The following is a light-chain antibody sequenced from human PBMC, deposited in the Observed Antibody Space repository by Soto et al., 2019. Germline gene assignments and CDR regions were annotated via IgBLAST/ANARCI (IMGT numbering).Light chain of an antibody. Sequence: DIQMTQSPSSLSASVGDRVTITCQASQDIRNSLNWYQQKPGKAPKLLIYAASNLQSGVPSRFSGSGSGTDFTLTISSLQAEDIATYYCQQSYGTTMYTFGQGTRLEIK. V-gene: IGKV1-39*01. J-gene: IGKJ5*01. CDR1: QDIRNS. CDR3: QQSYGTTMYT. CDR2: AAS.